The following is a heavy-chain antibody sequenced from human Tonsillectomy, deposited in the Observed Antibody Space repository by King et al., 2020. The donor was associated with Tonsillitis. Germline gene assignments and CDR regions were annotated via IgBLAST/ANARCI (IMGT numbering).Heavy chain of an antibody. V-gene: IGHV1-46*01. CDR3: ARGSATFGEIVKAFDP. Sequence: VQLVESGAEVKRPGASVKVSCKASGYTLTSYYIHWVRQAPGQSLEWMGVINPGGDTTSYAKKFQGRVTMTRDTSTSTVYMELSRLKSEDTAVYYCARGSATFGEIVKAFDPWGQGTLVTVSS. CDR2: INPGGDTT. CDR1: GYTLTSYY. J-gene: IGHJ5*02. D-gene: IGHD3-3*01.